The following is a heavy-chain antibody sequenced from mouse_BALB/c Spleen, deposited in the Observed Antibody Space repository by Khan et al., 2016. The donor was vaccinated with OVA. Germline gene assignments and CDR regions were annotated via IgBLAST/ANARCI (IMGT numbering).Heavy chain of an antibody. V-gene: IGHV3-2*02. J-gene: IGHJ2*01. CDR1: GYSITSDYA. CDR2: ISYSGST. D-gene: IGHD3-3*01. CDR3: DKGDNFAY. Sequence: VQLKESGPGLVKPSQSLSLTCTVTGYSITSDYAWNWIRQFPGNKLEWMGYISYSGSTSYNPSLKSRISITRDTSKNQFFMQLNSVTTEDTATHDGDKGDNFAYWGQGTTLTVSS.